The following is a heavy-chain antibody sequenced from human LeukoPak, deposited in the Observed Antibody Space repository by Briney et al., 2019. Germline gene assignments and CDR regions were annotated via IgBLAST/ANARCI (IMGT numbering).Heavy chain of an antibody. J-gene: IGHJ4*02. V-gene: IGHV3-15*01. Sequence: GGSLRLSCAASGFTFSSYGMHWVRQAPGKGLEWVGRIKSKTDGGTTDYAAPVKGRFTISRDDSKNTLYLQMNSLKTEDTAVYYCTPDVLHPGIAVAGTFDYLGQGTLVTVSS. CDR3: TPDVLHPGIAVAGTFDY. CDR2: IKSKTDGGTT. D-gene: IGHD6-19*01. CDR1: GFTFSSYG.